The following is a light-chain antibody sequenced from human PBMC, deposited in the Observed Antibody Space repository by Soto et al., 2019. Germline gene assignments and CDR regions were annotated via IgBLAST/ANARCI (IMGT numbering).Light chain of an antibody. V-gene: IGLV1-40*01. CDR3: HSYDSSLSASV. J-gene: IGLJ1*01. CDR2: GTT. Sequence: QSVLTQTPSVSGAPGQRVTISCTGRSSNIGAGYDVHWYQHLPGTAPKLLIYGTTNRPSGVPDRFSGSKSGISASLAITGLQAEDEADHYCHSYDSSLSASVFGAGTKVTVL. CDR1: SSNIGAGYD.